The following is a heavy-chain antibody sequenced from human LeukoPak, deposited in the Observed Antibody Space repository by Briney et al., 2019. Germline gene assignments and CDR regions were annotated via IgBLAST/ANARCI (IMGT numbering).Heavy chain of an antibody. CDR3: AKGRDGYNSPDY. V-gene: IGHV3-9*01. CDR1: GFTFSSYA. Sequence: GGSLRLSCAASGFTFSSYAMHWVRQAPGKGLEWVSRISWNSGSIAYADSVKGRFTISRDNAKNSLYLQMNSLRAEDTALYYCAKGRDGYNSPDYWGQGTLVTVSS. D-gene: IGHD5-24*01. J-gene: IGHJ4*02. CDR2: ISWNSGSI.